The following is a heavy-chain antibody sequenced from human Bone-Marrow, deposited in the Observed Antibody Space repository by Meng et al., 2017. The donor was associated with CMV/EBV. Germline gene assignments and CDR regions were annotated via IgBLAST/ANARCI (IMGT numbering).Heavy chain of an antibody. D-gene: IGHD1-1*01. J-gene: IGHJ4*02. CDR1: GFSFNTYG. V-gene: IGHV3-30*02. CDR2: VQSDGDNK. Sequence: GESLKISCVASGFSFNTYGMHWVRQAPGKGLEWVAFVQSDGDNKQYDASVEGRFTISRDNSKNTVSLQMNSLRSDDTAVYFCAKDGPTTGITTCLFDHWGQGTLVTV. CDR3: AKDGPTTGITTCLFDH.